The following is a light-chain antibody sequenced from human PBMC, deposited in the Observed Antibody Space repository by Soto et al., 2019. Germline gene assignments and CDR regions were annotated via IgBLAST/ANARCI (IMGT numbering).Light chain of an antibody. Sequence: QSVLTQPPSVSGAPGQRVTISCTGSSSNIGAGYDVHWYQQLPGTAPKLLIYGNSNRPSGVPDRFSGSKSGTSVSLAITGLQAEDEADYYCQSYDSSLSGSVFGGVTKLTVL. V-gene: IGLV1-40*01. J-gene: IGLJ3*02. CDR3: QSYDSSLSGSV. CDR1: SSNIGAGYD. CDR2: GNS.